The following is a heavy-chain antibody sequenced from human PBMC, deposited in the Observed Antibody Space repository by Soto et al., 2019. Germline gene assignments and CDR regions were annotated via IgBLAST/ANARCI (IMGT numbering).Heavy chain of an antibody. D-gene: IGHD2-15*01. CDR1: GYTFTSYG. CDR2: ISAYNGNT. V-gene: IGHV1-18*01. CDR3: ARDPATYCSGGSCPYGMDV. J-gene: IGHJ6*02. Sequence: GASVKVSCKASGYTFTSYGISWVRQAPGQGLEWMGWISAYNGNTNYAQKLQGRVTMTTDTSTSTAYMELRSLRSDDTAVYYCARDPATYCSGGSCPYGMDVWGQGTTVTV.